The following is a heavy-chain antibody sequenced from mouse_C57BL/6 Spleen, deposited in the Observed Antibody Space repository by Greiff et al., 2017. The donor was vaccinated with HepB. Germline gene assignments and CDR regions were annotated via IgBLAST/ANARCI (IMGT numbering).Heavy chain of an antibody. J-gene: IGHJ2*01. D-gene: IGHD2-1*01. CDR3: ARGGGNYGY. V-gene: IGHV1-61*01. Sequence: QVQLKQPGAELVRPGSSVKLSCKASGYTFTSYWMDWVKQRPGQGLEWIGNIYPSDSETHYNQKFKDKATLTVDKSSSTAYMQLSSLTSEDSAVYYCARGGGNYGYWGQGTTLTVSS. CDR1: GYTFTSYW. CDR2: IYPSDSET.